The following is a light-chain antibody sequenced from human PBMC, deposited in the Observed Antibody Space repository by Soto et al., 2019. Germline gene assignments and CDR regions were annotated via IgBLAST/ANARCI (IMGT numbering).Light chain of an antibody. CDR2: AAS. CDR3: LQDLSYPRT. Sequence: AIQMTQSPSSLSSSVGDIFTITCRASQDIRSYLGWYQQKPGKAPKLLIFAASNLHSGVPSRFSGSGSGTDFTLTISSLHPEDFATYYCLQDLSYPRTFGQGTKVDIK. CDR1: QDIRSY. V-gene: IGKV1-6*01. J-gene: IGKJ1*01.